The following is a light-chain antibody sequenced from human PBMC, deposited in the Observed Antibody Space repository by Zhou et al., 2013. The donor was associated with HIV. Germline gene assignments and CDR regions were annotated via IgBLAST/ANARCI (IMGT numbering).Light chain of an antibody. CDR2: AAS. CDR1: QGISTY. Sequence: DIQLTQSPSFLSASVGDRVTITCRASQGISTYLAWYQHKPGKAPKLLISAASTLQSGVPSRFSGSGSGTEFTLTISSLQPEDFATYYCQQLQSYPITFGQGTRLEIK. J-gene: IGKJ5*01. V-gene: IGKV1-9*01. CDR3: QQLQSYPIT.